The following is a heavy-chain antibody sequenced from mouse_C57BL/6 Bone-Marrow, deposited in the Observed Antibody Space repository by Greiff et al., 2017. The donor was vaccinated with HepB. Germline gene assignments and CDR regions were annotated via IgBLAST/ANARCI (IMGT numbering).Heavy chain of an antibody. CDR1: GYSFTDYN. D-gene: IGHD1-1*01. Sequence: VQLKESGPELVKPGASVKISCKASGYSFTDYNMNWVKQSNGKSLEWIGVINPNYGTTSYNQKFKGKATLTVDQSSSTAYMQLNSLTSEDSAVYYCARKGYYGRYAMDYWGQGTSVTVSS. V-gene: IGHV1-39*01. J-gene: IGHJ4*01. CDR2: INPNYGTT. CDR3: ARKGYYGRYAMDY.